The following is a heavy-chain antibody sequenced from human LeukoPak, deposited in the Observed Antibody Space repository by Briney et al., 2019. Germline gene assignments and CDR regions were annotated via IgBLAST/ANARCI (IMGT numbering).Heavy chain of an antibody. CDR2: ISYDGSNK. CDR1: GFTSSSYA. V-gene: IGHV3-30*04. J-gene: IGHJ4*02. Sequence: RRSLRLSCAASGFTSSSYAMHWVRQAPGKGLEWVAVISYDGSNKYYADSVKGRFTISRDNSKNTLYLQMNSLRAEDTAVYYCARDIEAVAGTYLFDYWGQGTLVTVSS. CDR3: ARDIEAVAGTYLFDY. D-gene: IGHD6-19*01.